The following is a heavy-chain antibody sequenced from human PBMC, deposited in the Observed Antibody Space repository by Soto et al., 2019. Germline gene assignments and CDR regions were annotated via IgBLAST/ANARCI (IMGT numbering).Heavy chain of an antibody. CDR3: ARKYHFGSGSYWYYFDY. J-gene: IGHJ4*02. V-gene: IGHV3-23*01. Sequence: EVQLLESGGDLVQPGGSLRLSCAASGFTFSHYAMSWVRQAPGKGLEWVSTIAADGGRTYYGDSVKGRFSISRDNSKNTLFLQLNSIRADDTAVYYCARKYHFGSGSYWYYFDYWGQGGLVTVSS. CDR2: IAADGGRT. D-gene: IGHD3-10*01. CDR1: GFTFSHYA.